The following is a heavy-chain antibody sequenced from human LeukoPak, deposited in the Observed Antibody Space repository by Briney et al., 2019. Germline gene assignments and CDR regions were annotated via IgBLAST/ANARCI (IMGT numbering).Heavy chain of an antibody. J-gene: IGHJ3*01. CDR3: ARERNYGDYGNAFDV. CDR2: INPKRGVT. D-gene: IGHD4-17*01. CDR1: GYTFTDYY. V-gene: IGHV1-2*02. Sequence: AAVKVSCKASGYTFTDYYIHWMRQAPGQGLEWMGWINPKRGVTTYAQKFQGRVTMTRDTSITTAYMELTRLRSDDTTIYYCARERNYGDYGNAFDVWGQGTKVTVAS.